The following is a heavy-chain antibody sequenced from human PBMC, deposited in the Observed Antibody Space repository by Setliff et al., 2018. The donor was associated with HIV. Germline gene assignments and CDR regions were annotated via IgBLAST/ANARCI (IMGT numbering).Heavy chain of an antibody. CDR2: INWNSVSR. CDR3: AKDYGDGHNWGAFDI. CDR1: GFTFDDYA. V-gene: IGHV3-9*01. Sequence: SLRLSCEASGFTFDDYAMHWGRQAPGKDLEWVAGINWNSVSRAYADSVQGRFTISRDNAKNLVYLEMNSLRPEDTALYFCAKDYGDGHNWGAFDIWGQGIMVTVSS. J-gene: IGHJ3*02. D-gene: IGHD1-1*01.